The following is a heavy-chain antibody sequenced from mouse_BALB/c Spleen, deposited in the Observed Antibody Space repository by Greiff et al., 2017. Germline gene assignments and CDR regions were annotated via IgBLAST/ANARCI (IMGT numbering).Heavy chain of an antibody. CDR1: GYAFSSYW. V-gene: IGHV1-80*01. CDR3: ARTGNYVSWYFDV. Sequence: VQLQQSGAELVRPGSSVKISCKASGYAFSSYWMNWVKQRPGQGLEWIGQIYPGDGDTNYNGKFKGKATLTADKSSSTAYMQLSSLTSEDSAVYFCARTGNYVSWYFDVWGAGTTVTVSS. CDR2: IYPGDGDT. D-gene: IGHD2-1*01. J-gene: IGHJ1*01.